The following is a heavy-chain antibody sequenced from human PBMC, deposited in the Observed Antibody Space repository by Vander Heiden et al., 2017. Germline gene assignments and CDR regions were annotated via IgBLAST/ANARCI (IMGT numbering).Heavy chain of an antibody. V-gene: IGHV3-30-3*01. Sequence: QVQLVESGGGVVQPGRSLRLSCAASGFPFSSYAMHWVRQAPGKGLEWVAVISYDGSNKYYADSVKGRFTISRDNSKNTLYLQMNSLRAEDTAVYYCASLVVVAATLGWFDPWGQGTLVTVS. J-gene: IGHJ5*02. CDR1: GFPFSSYA. D-gene: IGHD2-15*01. CDR3: ASLVVVAATLGWFDP. CDR2: ISYDGSNK.